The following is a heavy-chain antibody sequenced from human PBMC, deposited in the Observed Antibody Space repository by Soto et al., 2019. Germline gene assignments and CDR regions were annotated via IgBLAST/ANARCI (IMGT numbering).Heavy chain of an antibody. V-gene: IGHV2-5*02. CDR2: IFWDDTE. Sequence: QITLKESGPTLVKPTQTLTLTCTFSGFSLSTNGVGVGWIRQPPGKALEWLALIFWDDTERYRPSLQSRLTITRDNSNDQVVLSMTNIDPVDTATYFCAYALRGSSCSGPRCYYFDYWGQGTLVTVSS. J-gene: IGHJ4*02. D-gene: IGHD2-15*01. CDR3: AYALRGSSCSGPRCYYFDY. CDR1: GFSLSTNGVG.